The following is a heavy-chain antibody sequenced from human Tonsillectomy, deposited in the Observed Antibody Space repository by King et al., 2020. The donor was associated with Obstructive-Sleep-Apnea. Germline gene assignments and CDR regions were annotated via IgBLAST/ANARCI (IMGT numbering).Heavy chain of an antibody. D-gene: IGHD3-22*01. CDR1: VGTFSSYA. V-gene: IGHV1-69*01. CDR3: ASGEYDSSGYYDVNGMDV. CDR2: IIPIFGTA. J-gene: IGHJ6*02. Sequence: MQLVQSGAEVKKPGSSLKVSCKASVGTFSSYAISCVRQAPGQGLEWMGGIIPIFGTANYAQKFQCRVTITADESTSTAYMYLSSLRSEDTAVYYCASGEYDSSGYYDVNGMDVWGQGTTVTVSS.